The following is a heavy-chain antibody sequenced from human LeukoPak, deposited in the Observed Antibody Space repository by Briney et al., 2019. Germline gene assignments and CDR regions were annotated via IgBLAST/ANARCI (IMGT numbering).Heavy chain of an antibody. D-gene: IGHD6-13*01. J-gene: IGHJ4*02. CDR2: IYYSGST. Sequence: SETLSLTCTVSGGSISSYYWSWIRQPPGKGLEWLGYIYYSGSTYYNPSLKSRVTISVDTSKNQFSLKLSSVTAADTAVYYCARGQQLYRSVDYWGQGTLVTVSS. CDR3: ARGQQLYRSVDY. CDR1: GGSISSYY. V-gene: IGHV4-59*06.